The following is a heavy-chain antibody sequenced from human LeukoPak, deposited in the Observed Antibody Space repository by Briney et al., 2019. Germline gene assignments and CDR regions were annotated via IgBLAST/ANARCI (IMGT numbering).Heavy chain of an antibody. J-gene: IGHJ4*02. Sequence: PGGSLRLSCAASGFTFSNYAMSWVRQAPGKGLEWVSGISDVEYSTYYTDSLKGRFTISRDNSKNTVYLEMNNLRAEDTAVYFCARHDSYIPYWGQGSLVSVSS. D-gene: IGHD3-10*01. CDR3: ARHDSYIPY. CDR1: GFTFSNYA. CDR2: ISDVEYST. V-gene: IGHV3-23*01.